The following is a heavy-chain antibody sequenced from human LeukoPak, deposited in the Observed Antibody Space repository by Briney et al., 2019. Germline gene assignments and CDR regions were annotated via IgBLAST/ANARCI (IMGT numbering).Heavy chain of an antibody. V-gene: IGHV3-7*03. Sequence: PGGSLRLSCAASGFTFNNYWMSWVRQAPGKGLEWVANIKQDGNEKYYVDSVKGRFTISRDNAENSLDLQMNSLRVEDTAVYYCARVYSSSSGKNAFDVWGQGTMVTVSS. CDR2: IKQDGNEK. J-gene: IGHJ3*01. CDR1: GFTFNNYW. CDR3: ARVYSSSSGKNAFDV. D-gene: IGHD6-6*01.